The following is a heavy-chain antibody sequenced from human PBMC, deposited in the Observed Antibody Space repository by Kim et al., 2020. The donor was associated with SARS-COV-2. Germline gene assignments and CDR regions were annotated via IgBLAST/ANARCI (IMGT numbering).Heavy chain of an antibody. CDR2: IIPIFGTA. Sequence: SVKVSCKASGGTFSSYAISWVRQAPGQGLEWMGGIIPIFGTANYAQKFQGRVTITADESTSTAYMELSSLRSEDTAVYYCARDRYSSGWHAKVYYYYGMDVWGQGTTVTVSS. J-gene: IGHJ6*02. CDR3: ARDRYSSGWHAKVYYYYGMDV. D-gene: IGHD6-19*01. CDR1: GGTFSSYA. V-gene: IGHV1-69*13.